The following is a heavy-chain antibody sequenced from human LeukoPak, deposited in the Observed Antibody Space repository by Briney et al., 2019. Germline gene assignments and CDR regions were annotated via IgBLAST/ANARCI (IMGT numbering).Heavy chain of an antibody. Sequence: ASVKVSCKASGYTFTSYGISWVRQAPGQGLEWMGWISAYNGNTNYAQKLQGRVTMTTDTSTSTAYMELRSLRSDDTAVYYCARRPDIGVVVADAFDIWGQGTMVTVSS. J-gene: IGHJ3*02. CDR1: GYTFTSYG. V-gene: IGHV1-18*01. D-gene: IGHD2-15*01. CDR3: ARRPDIGVVVADAFDI. CDR2: ISAYNGNT.